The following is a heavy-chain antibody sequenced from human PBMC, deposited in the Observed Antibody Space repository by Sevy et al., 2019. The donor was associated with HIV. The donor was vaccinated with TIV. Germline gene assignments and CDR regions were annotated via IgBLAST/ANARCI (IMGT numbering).Heavy chain of an antibody. D-gene: IGHD3-10*01. CDR2: FSGSGGST. CDR1: GFSFSSYA. J-gene: IGHJ4*02. Sequence: GGSLRLSCAASGFSFSSYAMSWVRQTPGKGLEWVSDFSGSGGSTYYADSVKGRFTISRDNSKNTLYLQMNSLRAEDTAVYYCAKGGFTMVRGVFDYWGQGTLVTVSS. CDR3: AKGGFTMVRGVFDY. V-gene: IGHV3-23*01.